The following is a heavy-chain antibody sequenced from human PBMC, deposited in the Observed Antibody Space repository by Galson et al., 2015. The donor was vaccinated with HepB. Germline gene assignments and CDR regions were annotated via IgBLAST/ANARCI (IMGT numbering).Heavy chain of an antibody. CDR1: GVTIPSYS. J-gene: IGHJ6*02. Sequence: SLRLSCAASGVTIPSYSMNWVRKAPGKGLEWLAYISAGSTTVYYAASVRGQFTISRDNAKNFLYLHMNSLRGEDTAVYYCARKPASYDYFNMDVWGRGTTVTVSS. V-gene: IGHV3-48*01. CDR2: ISAGSTTV. CDR3: ARKPASYDYFNMDV.